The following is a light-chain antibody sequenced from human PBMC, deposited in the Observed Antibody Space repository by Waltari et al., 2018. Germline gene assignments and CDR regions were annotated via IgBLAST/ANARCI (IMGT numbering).Light chain of an antibody. V-gene: IGKV3-15*01. Sequence: EIVMTQSPASLSVSPGERATLSCRPSQIATTNLARYQPKPAQAPRLLIYGASTRATGIPARFSGSGSGTDFTLTINSLQSEEIAVYFCQQDNDLPPRDTFGQGTKLQIK. CDR1: QIATTN. J-gene: IGKJ2*01. CDR3: QQDNDLPPRDT. CDR2: GAS.